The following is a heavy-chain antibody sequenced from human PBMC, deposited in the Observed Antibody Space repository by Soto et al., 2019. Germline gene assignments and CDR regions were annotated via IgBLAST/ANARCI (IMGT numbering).Heavy chain of an antibody. CDR2: IYYSGST. CDR3: ARSPNYYYYGFDV. J-gene: IGHJ6*02. Sequence: PSETLSLTCTVSGGCVRSGDYFWSWLRQSPGKRLEWIAYIYYSGSTNYNPSLKSRATISVDTSKSQVSLTLTSMTAADAALYFCARSPNYYYYGFDVWGQGTAVTV. CDR1: GGCVRSGDYF. D-gene: IGHD3-10*01. V-gene: IGHV4-61*08.